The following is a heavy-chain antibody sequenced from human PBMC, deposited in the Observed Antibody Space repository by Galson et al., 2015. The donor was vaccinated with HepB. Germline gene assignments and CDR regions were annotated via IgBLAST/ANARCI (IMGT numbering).Heavy chain of an antibody. CDR2: ISNSGGTT. CDR1: GFTFSSLA. V-gene: IGHV3-23*01. J-gene: IGHJ2*01. D-gene: IGHD3-10*01. Sequence: SLRLSCAASGFTFSSLAMSWVRRAPGKGLEWVSLISNSGGTTDYTDSVKGRFTISRDNSKNTLSLQMTSLRAEDTATYYCARHRGGGGRAYYSFDLWGRGTLVTVSS. CDR3: ARHRGGGGRAYYSFDL.